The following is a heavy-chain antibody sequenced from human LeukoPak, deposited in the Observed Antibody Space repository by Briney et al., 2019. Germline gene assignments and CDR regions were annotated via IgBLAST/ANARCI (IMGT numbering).Heavy chain of an antibody. J-gene: IGHJ6*02. CDR2: IKQDGSET. CDR1: RFTFTNYW. Sequence: GGSLRLSCAASRFTFTNYWMSWVRQAPGKGLEWVAKIKQDGSETYYMDSVKGRFSISRDNAKNSLYLQMISLRAGDTAVYYCARAPPYSSASWGYYGMDVWGQGTTVTVSS. D-gene: IGHD6-6*01. V-gene: IGHV3-7*01. CDR3: ARAPPYSSASWGYYGMDV.